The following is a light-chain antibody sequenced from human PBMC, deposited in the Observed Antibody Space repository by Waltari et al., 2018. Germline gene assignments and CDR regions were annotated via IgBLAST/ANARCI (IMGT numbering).Light chain of an antibody. J-gene: IGKJ2*01. CDR3: QQYGSSPDT. CDR1: QSVSSSY. CDR2: GAS. Sequence: EIVLTQSPGTLSLSPGERANLSCRASQSVSSSYLAWYQQKPGQAPRLLIHGASSSATGIPDRFSGSGSGTDFTLTISRLEPEDFAVYYCQQYGSSPDTFGQGTKLEIK. V-gene: IGKV3-20*01.